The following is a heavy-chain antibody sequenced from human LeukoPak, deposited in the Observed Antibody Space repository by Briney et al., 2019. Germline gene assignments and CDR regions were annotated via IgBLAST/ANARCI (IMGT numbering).Heavy chain of an antibody. J-gene: IGHJ4*02. Sequence: SETLSLTCTVSGGSISSYYWSWIRQPPGKGLEWIGYIYYSGSTNYNPSLKSRVTMSVDTSKNQFSLKLSSVTAADTAVYYCARDRGYCTNGVCHPGGNYFDYWGQGTLVTVSS. CDR2: IYYSGST. V-gene: IGHV4-59*12. D-gene: IGHD2-8*01. CDR1: GGSISSYY. CDR3: ARDRGYCTNGVCHPGGNYFDY.